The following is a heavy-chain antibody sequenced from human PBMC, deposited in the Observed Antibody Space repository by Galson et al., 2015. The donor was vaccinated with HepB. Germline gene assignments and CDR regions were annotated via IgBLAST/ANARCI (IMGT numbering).Heavy chain of an antibody. CDR1: GFTFSSYG. D-gene: IGHD3-3*01. V-gene: IGHV3-30*18. CDR2: ISYDGSNK. CDR3: AKPVLRFLEWLSDPVYYFDY. Sequence: SLRLSCAASGFTFSSYGMHWVRQAPGKGLEWVAVISYDGSNKYYADSVKGRFTISRDNSKNTLYLQMNSLRAEDTAVYYCAKPVLRFLEWLSDPVYYFDYWGQGTLVTVSS. J-gene: IGHJ4*02.